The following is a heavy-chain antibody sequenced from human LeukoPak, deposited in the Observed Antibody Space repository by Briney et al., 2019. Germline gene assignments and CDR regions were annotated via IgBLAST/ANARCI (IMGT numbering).Heavy chain of an antibody. Sequence: SETLSLTCTVSGGSISSSSYYWGWIRQPPGKGLEWIGSIYYSGSTYYNPSLKSRVTISVDTSKNQFSLKLTSVTAADTAVYYCAGQRCSSTSCYSWFDPWGQGALVTVSS. D-gene: IGHD2-2*01. CDR2: IYYSGST. CDR3: AGQRCSSTSCYSWFDP. J-gene: IGHJ5*02. CDR1: GGSISSSSYY. V-gene: IGHV4-39*01.